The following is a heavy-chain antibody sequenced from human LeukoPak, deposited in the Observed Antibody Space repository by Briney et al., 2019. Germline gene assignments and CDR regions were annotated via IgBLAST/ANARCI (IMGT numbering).Heavy chain of an antibody. J-gene: IGHJ4*02. Sequence: LSLTRTVSAYSISGGYYWGWIRQPPGKGLEWVSYISSSGSTIYYADSVKGRFTISRDNAKNSLYLQMNSLRAEDTAVYYCARGVGAIYYWGQGTLVTVSS. CDR2: ISSSGSTI. CDR1: AYSISGGYY. D-gene: IGHD1-26*01. V-gene: IGHV3-11*04. CDR3: ARGVGAIYY.